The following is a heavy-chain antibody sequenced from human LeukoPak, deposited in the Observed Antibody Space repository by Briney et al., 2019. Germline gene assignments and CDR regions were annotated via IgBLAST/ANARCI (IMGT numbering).Heavy chain of an antibody. CDR3: ASNDPGYSHGSFDY. J-gene: IGHJ4*02. CDR1: GFTFSSYA. CDR2: ISYDGSNK. Sequence: GRSLRLSCAASGFTFSSYAMHWVRQPPGKGLEWVAVISYDGSNKYYADSVKGRFTISRDNSKNTLYLQMNSLRAEDTAVYYCASNDPGYSHGSFDYWGQGTLVTVSS. V-gene: IGHV3-30-3*01. D-gene: IGHD5-18*01.